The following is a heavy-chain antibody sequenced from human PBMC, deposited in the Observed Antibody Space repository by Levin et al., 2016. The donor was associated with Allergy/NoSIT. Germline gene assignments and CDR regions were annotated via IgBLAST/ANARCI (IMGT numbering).Heavy chain of an antibody. V-gene: IGHV1-2*02. Sequence: ASVKVSCKASGYTFTGYYMHWVRQAPGQGLEWMGWINPNSGGTNYAQKFQGRVTMTRDTSISTAYMELSRLKSDDTAVYYCARGGNLKWHTAIMHPFEYWGQGTLVTVSS. CDR3: ARGGNLKWHTAIMHPFEY. D-gene: IGHD5-18*01. J-gene: IGHJ4*02. CDR2: INPNSGGT. CDR1: GYTFTGYY.